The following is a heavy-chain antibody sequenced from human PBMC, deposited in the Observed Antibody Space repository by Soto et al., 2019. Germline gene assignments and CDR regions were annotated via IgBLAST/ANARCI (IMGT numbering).Heavy chain of an antibody. Sequence: DSVKVSCKASGYTFTGYYMHWVRQAPGQGLEWMGWINPNSGGTNYAQKFQGWVTMTRDTSISTAYMELSRLRSDDTAVYYCARVAAVAGTGAFDIWGQGTMVTVS. CDR2: INPNSGGT. J-gene: IGHJ3*02. D-gene: IGHD6-19*01. V-gene: IGHV1-2*04. CDR3: ARVAAVAGTGAFDI. CDR1: GYTFTGYY.